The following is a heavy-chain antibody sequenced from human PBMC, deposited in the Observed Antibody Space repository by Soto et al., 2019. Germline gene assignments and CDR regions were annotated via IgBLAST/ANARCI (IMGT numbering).Heavy chain of an antibody. J-gene: IGHJ6*02. D-gene: IGHD2-15*01. CDR3: ARGGRIVVVVAATILDGMDV. CDR1: GFTFSSYG. CDR2: IWYDGSNI. Sequence: EGSLRLSCAASGFTFSSYGMHWVRQAPGKGLEWVAVIWYDGSNIYYADSVKGRFTISRDNSKNTLYLQMNSLRAEDTAVYYCARGGRIVVVVAATILDGMDVWGQGTTVTVSS. V-gene: IGHV3-33*01.